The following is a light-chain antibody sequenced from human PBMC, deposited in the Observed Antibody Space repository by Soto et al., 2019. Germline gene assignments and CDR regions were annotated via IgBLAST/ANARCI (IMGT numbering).Light chain of an antibody. CDR2: DAS. J-gene: IGKJ1*01. CDR1: QSVTNNY. CDR3: QQTDHSPLT. V-gene: IGKV3-20*01. Sequence: EIVLTQSPGTLSLSPGERATLSCRASQSVTNNYVAWYHQKPGQAPRLLIHDASSRATGIPDRFSGGGSGTDFTLTISRLEPEDFAVYFCQQTDHSPLTFGQGTRVDIK.